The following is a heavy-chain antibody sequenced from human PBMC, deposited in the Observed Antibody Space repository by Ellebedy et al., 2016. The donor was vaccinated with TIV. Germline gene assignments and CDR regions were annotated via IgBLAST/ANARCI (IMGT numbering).Heavy chain of an antibody. V-gene: IGHV1-8*01. J-gene: IGHJ6*03. CDR1: GYTFTSYN. CDR2: MNPNSGDT. Sequence: ASVKVSXKASGYTFTSYNINWVRQATGQGLEWVGWMNPNSGDTGYAQEFQGRVNMTRNTSIRTASMELSSLRHDDTAIYYCARGRTIFGAVKLYYLDVWGKGTTVTVS. CDR3: ARGRTIFGAVKLYYLDV. D-gene: IGHD3-3*01.